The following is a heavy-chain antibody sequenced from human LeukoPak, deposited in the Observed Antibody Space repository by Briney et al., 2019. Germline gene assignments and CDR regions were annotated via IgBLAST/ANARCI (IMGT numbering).Heavy chain of an antibody. V-gene: IGHV4-4*07. D-gene: IGHD2-2*01. CDR2: IYTSGST. CDR3: ARGQDIVVVPATISDGDAFDI. CDR1: GGSISSYY. J-gene: IGHJ3*02. Sequence: SETLSLTCTVSGGSISSYYWSWIRQPAGKGLEWIGRIYTSGSTNYNPSLKSRVTMSVDTSKNQFSLKLSSVTAADTAVYYCARGQDIVVVPATISDGDAFDIWGQGTMVTVSS.